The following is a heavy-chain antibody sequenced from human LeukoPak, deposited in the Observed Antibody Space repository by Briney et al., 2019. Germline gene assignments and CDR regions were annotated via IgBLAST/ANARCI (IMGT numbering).Heavy chain of an antibody. CDR2: TNPNSGGT. V-gene: IGHV1-2*02. CDR1: GYTFTGYY. J-gene: IGHJ5*02. Sequence: ASVKVSCKASGYTFTGYYIHWVRQAPGQGLEWMGWTNPNSGGTNYAQKFQGRVTMTRDTSISTAYMELSRLRSDDTAVYYCARERNYYGSGSYRWFDPWGQGTLVTVSS. CDR3: ARERNYYGSGSYRWFDP. D-gene: IGHD3-10*01.